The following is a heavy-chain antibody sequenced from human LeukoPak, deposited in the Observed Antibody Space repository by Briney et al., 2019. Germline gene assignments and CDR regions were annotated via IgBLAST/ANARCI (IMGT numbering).Heavy chain of an antibody. Sequence: PGGSLRLYCAASGFTFSSYSMNWVRQAPGKGLEWVSSISSSSSYIYYADSVKGRFTISRDNAKNSLYLQMNSLRAEDTAVYYCARDPYYYDSSGYHKPNDYWGQGTLVTVSS. J-gene: IGHJ4*02. V-gene: IGHV3-21*01. CDR2: ISSSSSYI. CDR1: GFTFSSYS. CDR3: ARDPYYYDSSGYHKPNDY. D-gene: IGHD3-22*01.